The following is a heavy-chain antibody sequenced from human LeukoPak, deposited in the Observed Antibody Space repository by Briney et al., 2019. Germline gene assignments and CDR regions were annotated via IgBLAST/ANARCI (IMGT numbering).Heavy chain of an antibody. CDR2: ISSSSSYI. CDR3: ARDSATSYYGSGSYYSPHFDY. CDR1: GFTFSSYS. D-gene: IGHD3-10*01. Sequence: GGSLRLSCAASGFTFSSYSMNWVRQAPGKGLEWVSSISSSSSYIYYADSVKGRFTISRDNAKNSLYLQMNSLRAEDTAVYYCARDSATSYYGSGSYYSPHFDYWGQGTLVTVSS. V-gene: IGHV3-21*01. J-gene: IGHJ4*02.